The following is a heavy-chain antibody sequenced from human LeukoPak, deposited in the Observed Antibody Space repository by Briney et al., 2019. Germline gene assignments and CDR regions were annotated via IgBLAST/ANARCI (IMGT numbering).Heavy chain of an antibody. CDR1: GFTFDDYP. V-gene: IGHV3-9*01. J-gene: IGHJ4*02. Sequence: PGRSLRLSCAASGFTFDDYPMQWVPQAPGKGVEWVSGNRWNSGSILYADSVKGRFTISRDNAKNSLYLQMNSLRAEDTALYHCEKGGNIVGGPAALDYWGQGTLVTVSS. CDR3: EKGGNIVGGPAALDY. D-gene: IGHD2-2*01. CDR2: NRWNSGSI.